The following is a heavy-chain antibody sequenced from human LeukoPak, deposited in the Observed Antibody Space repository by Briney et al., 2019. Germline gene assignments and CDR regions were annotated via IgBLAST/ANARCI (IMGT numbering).Heavy chain of an antibody. V-gene: IGHV3-7*03. CDR1: GFTFGDTW. CDR3: ATSYDMGWLIGY. CDR2: IKQDGSEK. Sequence: GGSLRLSCAASGFTFGDTWMNWVRQVPGQGLEWVANIKQDGSEKFYVASVRGRFTISRDNGKSSLYLQMNSLRAEDTALYYCATSYDMGWLIGYWGQGTLVTVSS. D-gene: IGHD3/OR15-3a*01. J-gene: IGHJ4*02.